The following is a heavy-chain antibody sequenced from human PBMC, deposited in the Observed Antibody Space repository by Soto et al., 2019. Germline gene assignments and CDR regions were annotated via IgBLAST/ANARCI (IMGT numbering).Heavy chain of an antibody. CDR2: MNPKSGGT. Sequence: QVQLVQSGAEVRKPGASVRVSCKASGYSFTGHDVNWVRQASGQGLEWMGWMNPKSGGTGYAQKFQGRVTMTRDTSINTAYMDLSGLTSQDTAVYYCVKVAELKSGHYHAMDVWGQGTTVTVSS. J-gene: IGHJ6*02. D-gene: IGHD1-7*01. CDR3: VKVAELKSGHYHAMDV. V-gene: IGHV1-8*01. CDR1: GYSFTGHD.